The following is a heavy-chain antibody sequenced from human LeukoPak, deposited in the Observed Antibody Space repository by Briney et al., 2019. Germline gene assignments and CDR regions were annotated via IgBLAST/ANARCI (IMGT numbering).Heavy chain of an antibody. D-gene: IGHD6-19*01. CDR2: IYHSGTT. V-gene: IGHV4-30-2*01. CDR3: ARGVSVAGSLQH. J-gene: IGHJ1*01. CDR1: GDSFSSGGYS. Sequence: SQTLSLTCAVSGDSFSSGGYSWTRIRQPPGKGLEWIGYIYHSGTTYYNPSLKSRVTISVDRSKNQFSLKLSSVTAADTAVYYCARGVSVAGSLQHWGQGTLVTVSS.